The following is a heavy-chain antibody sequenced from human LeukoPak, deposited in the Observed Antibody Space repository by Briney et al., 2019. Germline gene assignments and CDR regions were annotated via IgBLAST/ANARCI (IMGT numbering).Heavy chain of an antibody. CDR2: IYHGGST. V-gene: IGHV4-38-2*01. CDR1: GYSISSGYY. J-gene: IGHJ5*02. CDR3: ARVAWSGYYWFDP. Sequence: SSETLSLTCAVSGYSISSGYYWGWIRQPPGKGLEWIGSIYHGGSTYYNPSLKSRVTISVDTSKNQFSLKLSSVTAADTAVYYCARVAWSGYYWFDPWGQGTLVTVSS. D-gene: IGHD3-3*01.